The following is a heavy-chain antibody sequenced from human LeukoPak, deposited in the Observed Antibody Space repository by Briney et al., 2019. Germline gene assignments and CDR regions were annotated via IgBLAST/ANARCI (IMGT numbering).Heavy chain of an antibody. CDR2: IYATGST. J-gene: IGHJ4*02. CDR1: GGSISSYY. Sequence: SDTLSLTCTVSGGSISSYYWSWIRQPAGKGLEWIGHIYATGSTNYNPSLKSRVTMSVDTSKNQFSLNLNSVTAADTAVYYCARVGYSSGWYPLDYWGQGTLVTVSS. CDR3: ARVGYSSGWYPLDY. V-gene: IGHV4-4*07. D-gene: IGHD6-19*01.